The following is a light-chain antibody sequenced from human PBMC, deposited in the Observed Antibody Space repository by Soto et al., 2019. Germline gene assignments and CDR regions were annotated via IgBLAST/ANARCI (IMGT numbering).Light chain of an antibody. CDR1: NSNLGAGYD. V-gene: IGLV1-40*01. CDR3: QAYDDSLTAFV. J-gene: IGLJ3*02. CDR2: GNR. Sequence: QSVLTQPPSVSGAPGQRVTISCTGNNSNLGAGYDVHWYQQLPGAAPKLVIFGNRNRPSGVPERFSGSKSGTSASLSISGLSAEDEGDYYCQAYDDSLTAFVFGVGTKLTVL.